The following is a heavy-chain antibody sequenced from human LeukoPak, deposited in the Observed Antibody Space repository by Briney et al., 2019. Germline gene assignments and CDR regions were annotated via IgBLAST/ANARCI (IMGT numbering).Heavy chain of an antibody. V-gene: IGHV3-33*03. CDR1: GFSFSSYG. D-gene: IGHD3-22*01. Sequence: GRSLRLSCAASGFSFSSYGMQWVRQAPGKGLEWVSLIWYDGSNKYYADSVKGRFTISRDNSKNTLYLQMNSLRAEDTAVYYCAKSNYFDSGGYYFFDYWGQGTLVTVSS. CDR2: IWYDGSNK. J-gene: IGHJ4*02. CDR3: AKSNYFDSGGYYFFDY.